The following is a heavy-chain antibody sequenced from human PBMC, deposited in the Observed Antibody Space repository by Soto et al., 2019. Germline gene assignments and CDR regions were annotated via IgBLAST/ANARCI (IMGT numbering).Heavy chain of an antibody. J-gene: IGHJ3*02. CDR3: ARADYYGSGSYAFDI. CDR1: GGSISSYY. Sequence: QVQLQESGPGLVKPSETLSLTCTVSGGSISSYYWSWIRQPPGKGLEWIGYIYYSGSTNYNPSLKSRVTISVDTSKNQFSLKLSSVTAADTAVYYCARADYYGSGSYAFDIWGQGTMVTVSS. V-gene: IGHV4-59*01. CDR2: IYYSGST. D-gene: IGHD3-10*01.